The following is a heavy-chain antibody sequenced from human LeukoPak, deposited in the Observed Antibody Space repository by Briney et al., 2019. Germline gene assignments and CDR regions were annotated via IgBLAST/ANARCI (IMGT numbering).Heavy chain of an antibody. CDR1: GFTFDDYA. CDR2: ISWKSDRI. Sequence: GGSLRLSCAASGFTFDDYAMHWVRQAPGKGLEWVSGISWKSDRIGYADSVKGRFTISRDNAKNSLYLQMNSLRAEDTAVYYCARDSPPDYWGQGTLVTVSS. CDR3: ARDSPPDY. J-gene: IGHJ4*02. V-gene: IGHV3-9*01.